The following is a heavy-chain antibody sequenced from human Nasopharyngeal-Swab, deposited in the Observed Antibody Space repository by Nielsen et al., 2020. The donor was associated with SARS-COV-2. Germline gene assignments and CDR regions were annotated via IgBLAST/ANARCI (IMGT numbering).Heavy chain of an antibody. Sequence: KVSCKGFGYTFTNSWIGWVRQMPGKGLEWMGIIYPGDSDTRYSPSFQGQVIISADKSVNTTYLQWSSLKASDSAIYYYATTYCSAYTCYSFDNWGRGTLVTVSS. J-gene: IGHJ4*02. V-gene: IGHV5-51*01. CDR2: IYPGDSDT. CDR3: ATTYCSAYTCYSFDN. CDR1: GYTFTNSW. D-gene: IGHD2-15*01.